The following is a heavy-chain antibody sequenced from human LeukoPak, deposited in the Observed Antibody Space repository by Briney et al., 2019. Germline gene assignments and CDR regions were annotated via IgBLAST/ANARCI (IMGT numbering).Heavy chain of an antibody. CDR3: ARVRVVVVPAAVRGGRFDP. CDR1: GYTFTGYY. V-gene: IGHV1-2*02. CDR2: INPNSGGT. D-gene: IGHD2-2*01. Sequence: ASVKVSCKASGYTFTGYYMHWVRQAPGQGLEWMGWINPNSGGTNYAQKFQGRVTMTRDTSISTAYMELSRLRSDDTAVYYCARVRVVVVPAAVRGGRFDPWGQETLATVSS. J-gene: IGHJ5*02.